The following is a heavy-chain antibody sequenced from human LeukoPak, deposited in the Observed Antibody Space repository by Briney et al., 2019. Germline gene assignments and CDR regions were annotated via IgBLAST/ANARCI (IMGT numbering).Heavy chain of an antibody. CDR2: IRYDGSNK. V-gene: IGHV3-30*02. CDR1: GFTFSSYG. J-gene: IGHJ6*03. CDR3: AKDLIVVVPAAIRIFEEYYYYYMDV. D-gene: IGHD2-2*01. Sequence: GGPLRLSCAASGFTFSSYGMHWVRQAPGKGLEWVAFIRYDGSNKYYADSVKGRFTISRDNSKNTLYLQMNSLRAEDTAVYYCAKDLIVVVPAAIRIFEEYYYYYMDVWGKGTTVTVSS.